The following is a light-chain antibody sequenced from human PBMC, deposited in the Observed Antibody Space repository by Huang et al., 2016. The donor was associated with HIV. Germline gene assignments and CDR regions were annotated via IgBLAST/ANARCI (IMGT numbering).Light chain of an antibody. CDR3: QQRSSGVT. CDR1: QSVGNY. V-gene: IGKV3-11*01. CDR2: DTS. Sequence: IVLTQSPATLSWYPGERVTLSCRASQSVGNYIAWYQQHPGQSPKLLIYDTSNRANGTPGRFSGSGSGTDFTLTISSLQCEDLAVYYCQQRSSGVTFGGGTKVQVK. J-gene: IGKJ4*01.